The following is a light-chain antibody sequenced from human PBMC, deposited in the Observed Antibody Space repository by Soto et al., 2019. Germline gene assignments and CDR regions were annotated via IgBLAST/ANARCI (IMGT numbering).Light chain of an antibody. V-gene: IGKV3-15*01. CDR1: QGVRTN. J-gene: IGKJ2*01. CDR2: SAS. CDR3: QQYDAWPVA. Sequence: EMVVTQSPVTLSVSPGERATLSCRASQGVRTNVAWYQQKPGQAPRLLIYSASTRAPGVPARVGGSGSGTEFTLTISNLQSEDFAVYYCQQYDAWPVAFGQGTKREIK.